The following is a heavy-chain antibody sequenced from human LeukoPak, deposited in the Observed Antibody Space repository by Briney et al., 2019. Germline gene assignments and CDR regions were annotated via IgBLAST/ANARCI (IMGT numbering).Heavy chain of an antibody. Sequence: GGSLRLSCAASGFTFSSYEMNWVRQAPGKGLEWVSYISSSGSTIYYADSVKGRFTISRDNAKNSLYLQMNSLRAEDTAVYYCASLRRGWVNAFDIWGQGTMVTVSS. CDR1: GFTFSSYE. CDR2: ISSSGSTI. V-gene: IGHV3-48*03. J-gene: IGHJ3*02. D-gene: IGHD3-16*01. CDR3: ASLRRGWVNAFDI.